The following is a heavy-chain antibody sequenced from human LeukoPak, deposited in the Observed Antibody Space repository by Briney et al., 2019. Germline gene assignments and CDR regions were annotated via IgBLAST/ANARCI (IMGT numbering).Heavy chain of an antibody. Sequence: ASVKVSCKASGGTFSSYAISWVRQAPGQGLEWMGGIIPIFGTANYAQKFQGRVTITADESTSTAYMELSSLRSEDTAVYYCARAAIAVAGIREYYYYGMDVWGQGTTVTVSS. J-gene: IGHJ6*02. V-gene: IGHV1-69*13. D-gene: IGHD6-19*01. CDR2: IIPIFGTA. CDR3: ARAAIAVAGIREYYYYGMDV. CDR1: GGTFSSYA.